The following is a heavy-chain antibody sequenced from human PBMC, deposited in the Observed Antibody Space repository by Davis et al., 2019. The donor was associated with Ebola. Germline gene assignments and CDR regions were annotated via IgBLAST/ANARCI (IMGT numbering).Heavy chain of an antibody. V-gene: IGHV4-34*01. J-gene: IGHJ4*02. CDR1: GGSFSGYY. CDR3: ARGPPYTGYSSSWYLDY. Sequence: PSETLSLTCAVYGGSFSGYYWSWIRQPPGKGLEWIGEINHSGSTNYNPSLKSRVTISVDTSKNQFSLKLSSVTAADTAVYYCARGPPYTGYSSSWYLDYWGQGTLVTVSS. D-gene: IGHD6-13*01. CDR2: INHSGST.